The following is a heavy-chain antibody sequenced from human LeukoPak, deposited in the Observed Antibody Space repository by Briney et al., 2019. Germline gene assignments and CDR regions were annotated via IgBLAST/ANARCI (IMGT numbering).Heavy chain of an antibody. V-gene: IGHV4-31*03. CDR2: IYYSGST. CDR1: GGSISSGGYY. CDR3: ARIPNQSKYSIGNY. D-gene: IGHD1-14*01. J-gene: IGHJ4*02. Sequence: SQTLSLTCTVSGGSISSGGYYWSWIRQHPGKGLEWIGYIYYSGSTYYNPSLKSRVTISVDTSKNQFSLKLSSVTAADTAVYYCARIPNQSKYSIGNYWGQGTLATVSS.